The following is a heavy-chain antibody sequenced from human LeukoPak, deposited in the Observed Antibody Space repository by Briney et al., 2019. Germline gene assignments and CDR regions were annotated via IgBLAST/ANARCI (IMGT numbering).Heavy chain of an antibody. J-gene: IGHJ4*02. D-gene: IGHD3-22*01. CDR3: AKGGHYYDSSRGAFDY. V-gene: IGHV3-23*01. Sequence: PGGSLRLSCAASGFTFSSYAMSWVRQAPGKGLEWVSAISGSGGSTSYADSVKGRFTISRDNSKNTLYLQMNSLRAEDTAVYYCAKGGHYYDSSRGAFDYWGQGTLVTVSS. CDR2: ISGSGGST. CDR1: GFTFSSYA.